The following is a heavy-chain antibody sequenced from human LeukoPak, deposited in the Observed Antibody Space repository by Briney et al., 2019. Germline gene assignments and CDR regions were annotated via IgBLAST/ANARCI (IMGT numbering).Heavy chain of an antibody. J-gene: IGHJ4*02. V-gene: IGHV3-74*01. D-gene: IGHD6-13*01. Sequence: PGGSLRLSCEASGFTFSSYWMHWVRQAPGKGLVWVSRINSDGSSTSYADSVKGRFTISRDNAKNTLYLQMNSLRAEDTAVYYCARPLGLAAADYWGQGTLVTVSS. CDR1: GFTFSSYW. CDR2: INSDGSST. CDR3: ARPLGLAAADY.